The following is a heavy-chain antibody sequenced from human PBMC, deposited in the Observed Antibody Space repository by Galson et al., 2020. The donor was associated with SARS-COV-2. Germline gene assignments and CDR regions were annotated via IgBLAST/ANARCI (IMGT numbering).Heavy chain of an antibody. CDR3: ARGAGEHVLLWFGEFKGYMDV. Sequence: GGSLRLSCAASGFTFSSYAMHWVRQAPGKGLEWVAVISYDGSNKYYADSVKGRFTISRDNSKNTLYLQMNSLRAGDTAVYYCARGAGEHVLLWFGEFKGYMDVWGKGTTVTISS. V-gene: IGHV3-30*04. D-gene: IGHD3-10*01. J-gene: IGHJ6*03. CDR1: GFTFSSYA. CDR2: ISYDGSNK.